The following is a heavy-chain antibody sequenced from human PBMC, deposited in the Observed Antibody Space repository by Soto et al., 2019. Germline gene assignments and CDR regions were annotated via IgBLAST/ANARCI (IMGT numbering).Heavy chain of an antibody. CDR2: IDWHDDK. V-gene: IGHV2-70*20. D-gene: IGHD6-13*01. J-gene: IGHJ6*02. CDR3: ARIPGAAAGFYGMDV. Sequence: SGPTLVNPPQTLTLTCTFSGFSLSTSGMCVGWVRQPPGKALEWLALIDWHDDKYYRTSLKTRLTISKDTSKNHVVLTMSNMDPVDTATWYCARIPGAAAGFYGMDVWGQGTTVTVSS. CDR1: GFSLSTSGMC.